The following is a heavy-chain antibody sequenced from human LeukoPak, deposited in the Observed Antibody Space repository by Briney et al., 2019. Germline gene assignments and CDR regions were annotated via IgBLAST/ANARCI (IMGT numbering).Heavy chain of an antibody. CDR3: AREYSSSSLRRWYAFDI. Sequence: ASVKVSCKASGYTFTGYYMHWVRQAPGQGLEWMGWINPNSGGTNYAQKFQGRVTMTRDTSISTAYMELSRLRSDDTAVYYCAREYSSSSLRRWYAFDICGQGTMVTVSS. J-gene: IGHJ3*02. D-gene: IGHD6-6*01. V-gene: IGHV1-2*02. CDR2: INPNSGGT. CDR1: GYTFTGYY.